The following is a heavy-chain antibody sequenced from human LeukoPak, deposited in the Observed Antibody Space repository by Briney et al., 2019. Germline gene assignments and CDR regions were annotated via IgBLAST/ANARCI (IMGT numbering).Heavy chain of an antibody. Sequence: PGGSLRLSCAASGFTFSSYSMNWVRQAPGKGLEWVSSISSSSSYIYYADSVKGRFTISRDNAKNSLYLQMNSLRAEDTAVYYCAPNWFVSDAFDIWGQGTMVTVSS. J-gene: IGHJ3*02. V-gene: IGHV3-21*01. CDR2: ISSSSSYI. CDR1: GFTFSSYS. D-gene: IGHD7-27*01. CDR3: APNWFVSDAFDI.